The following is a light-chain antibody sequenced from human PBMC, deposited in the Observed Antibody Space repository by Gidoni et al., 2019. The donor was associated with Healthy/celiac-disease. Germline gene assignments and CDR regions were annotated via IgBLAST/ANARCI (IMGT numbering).Light chain of an antibody. V-gene: IGKV3-11*01. Sequence: EIVLTQSPATLSLSPGERATLSCRASQSVSSYLAWYQQEPGQAPRLLIYEASNRATGIPARFSGSGSGTDFTLTISSLEPEDFAVYYCQQRSNWPPTFGQGTKVEIK. CDR2: EAS. CDR1: QSVSSY. CDR3: QQRSNWPPT. J-gene: IGKJ1*01.